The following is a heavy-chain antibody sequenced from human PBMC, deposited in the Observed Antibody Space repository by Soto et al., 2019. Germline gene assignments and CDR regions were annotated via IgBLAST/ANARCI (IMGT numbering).Heavy chain of an antibody. CDR2: IYYSGST. CDR3: ARVFIAVAGTRVFDP. CDR1: GGSISSSSYY. D-gene: IGHD6-19*01. J-gene: IGHJ5*02. Sequence: PSETLSLTCTVSGGSISSSSYYWGWIRQPPGKGLEWIGSIYYSGSTYYNPSLKSRVTISVDTSKNQFSLKLSSVTAADTAVYYCARVFIAVAGTRVFDPWGQGTLVTVS. V-gene: IGHV4-39*01.